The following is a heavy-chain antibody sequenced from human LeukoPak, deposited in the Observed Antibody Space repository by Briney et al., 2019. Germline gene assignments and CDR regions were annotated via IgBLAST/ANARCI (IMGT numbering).Heavy chain of an antibody. Sequence: GASVKVSCKASGYTFTGYYMHWVRQAPGQGLEWMGWINPNSGGTNYAQNFQGRVTMTRDTSISTAYMELSSLRSDDTAVYYCAIQPWGSGNNWYFDLWGRGTLVTVSS. CDR3: AIQPWGSGNNWYFDL. D-gene: IGHD7-27*01. V-gene: IGHV1-2*02. J-gene: IGHJ2*01. CDR1: GYTFTGYY. CDR2: INPNSGGT.